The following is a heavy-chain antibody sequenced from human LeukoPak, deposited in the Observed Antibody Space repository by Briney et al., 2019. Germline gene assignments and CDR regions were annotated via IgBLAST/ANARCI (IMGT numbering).Heavy chain of an antibody. V-gene: IGHV4-31*03. CDR3: ASVDRSNDYGDYGYFDY. D-gene: IGHD4-17*01. J-gene: IGHJ4*02. CDR2: IYYSGST. Sequence: SETLSLTCTVSGGSISSGGYYWSWIRQHPGKGLEWIGYIYYSGSTYYNPSLKSRVTISVDTSKNQFSLKLSSVTAADTAVYYCASVDRSNDYGDYGYFDYWGQGTLVTVSS. CDR1: GGSISSGGYY.